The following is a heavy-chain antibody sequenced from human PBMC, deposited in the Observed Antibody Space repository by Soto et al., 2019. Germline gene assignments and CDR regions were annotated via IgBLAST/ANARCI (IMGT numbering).Heavy chain of an antibody. CDR1: GFTFSSYA. CDR3: AREAGPNDY. J-gene: IGHJ4*02. CDR2: ISYDGSNK. V-gene: IGHV3-30-3*01. Sequence: QVQLVESGGGVVQPGRSLRLSCAASGFTFSSYAMHWVRQAPGKGLEWVAVISYDGSNKYYADSVKGRFTISRDNSKNTLYLQMNSLRAEDTAVYYCAREAGPNDYWGQGTLVTVSS.